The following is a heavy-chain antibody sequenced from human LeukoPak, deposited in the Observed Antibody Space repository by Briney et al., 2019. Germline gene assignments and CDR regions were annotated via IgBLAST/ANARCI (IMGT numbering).Heavy chain of an antibody. CDR1: GGSISSCDYY. J-gene: IGHJ5*02. D-gene: IGHD4-11*01. Sequence: SETLSLTCTVSGGSISSCDYYWSWIRQPPGKGLEWIGYIYYSGSTYYNPSLKSRVTISVDTSKDQFSLKLSSVTAADTAVYYCASLEEVSGFDPWGQGTLVTVSS. CDR2: IYYSGST. V-gene: IGHV4-30-4*01. CDR3: ASLEEVSGFDP.